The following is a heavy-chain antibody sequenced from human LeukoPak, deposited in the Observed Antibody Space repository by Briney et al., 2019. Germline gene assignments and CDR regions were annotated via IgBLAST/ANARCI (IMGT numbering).Heavy chain of an antibody. CDR3: GKESHMVRGVIIADWFDP. CDR1: GYSISSGYY. Sequence: SETLSLTCTVSGYSISSGYYWGWIRQPPGKGLEWIGSIYHSGSTYYNPSLKSRVTISVDTSKNQFSLKLSSVTAADTAVYYCGKESHMVRGVIIADWFDPWGQGTLVTVSS. V-gene: IGHV4-38-2*02. D-gene: IGHD3-10*01. J-gene: IGHJ5*02. CDR2: IYHSGST.